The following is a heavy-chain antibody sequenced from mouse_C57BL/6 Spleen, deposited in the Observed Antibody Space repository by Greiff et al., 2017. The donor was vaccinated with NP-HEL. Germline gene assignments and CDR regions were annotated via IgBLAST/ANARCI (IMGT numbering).Heavy chain of an antibody. CDR1: GFTFSDYG. CDR2: ISSGSSTI. CDR3: ARYDTWFAY. D-gene: IGHD2-3*01. J-gene: IGHJ3*01. Sequence: VQLKESGGGLVKPGGSLKLSCAASGFTFSDYGMHWVRQAPEKGLEWVAYISSGSSTIYYADTVKGRFTISRDNAKNTLFLQMTSLRSEDTAMYYCARYDTWFAYWGQGTLVTVSA. V-gene: IGHV5-17*01.